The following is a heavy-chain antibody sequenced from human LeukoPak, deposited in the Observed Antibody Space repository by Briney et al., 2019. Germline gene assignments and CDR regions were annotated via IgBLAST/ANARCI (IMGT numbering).Heavy chain of an antibody. Sequence: GGSLRLSCAASGFTFSSYSMNWVRQAPGKGLEWVSSISRSSSYIYYADSVKGRFTISRDNAKNSLYLQMNSLRAEDTAVYYCARDGDYGDVEGFDYWGQGTLVTVSS. V-gene: IGHV3-21*01. D-gene: IGHD4-17*01. CDR1: GFTFSSYS. CDR3: ARDGDYGDVEGFDY. CDR2: ISRSSSYI. J-gene: IGHJ4*02.